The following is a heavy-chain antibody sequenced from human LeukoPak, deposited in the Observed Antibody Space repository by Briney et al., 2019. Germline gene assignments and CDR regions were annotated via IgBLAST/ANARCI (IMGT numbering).Heavy chain of an antibody. D-gene: IGHD3-22*01. CDR3: ARDTYDRSGYYCQDF. CDR2: IDATGGSI. V-gene: IGHV3-21*01. J-gene: IGHJ4*02. CDR1: GFRFSGYS. Sequence: PGGSLRLSCAASGFRFSGYSMNWVRQAPGKGLEWVSSIDATGGSIWYADSVKGRFTISRENAKNSLNLQMNSLRAEDTAVYYCARDTYDRSGYYCQDFWGQGTLVTVSS.